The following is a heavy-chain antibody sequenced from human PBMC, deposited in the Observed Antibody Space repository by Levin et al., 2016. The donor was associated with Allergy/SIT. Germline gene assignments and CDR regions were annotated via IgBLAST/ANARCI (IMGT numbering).Heavy chain of an antibody. CDR3: ARGVIAAPSNWFDP. D-gene: IGHD6-6*01. CDR2: IYYSGST. CDR1: GGSVSSGSYY. V-gene: IGHV4-61*01. Sequence: SETLSLTCTVSGGSVSSGSYYWSWIRQPPGKGLEWIGYIYYSGSTNYNPSLKSRVTISVDTSKNQFSLKLSSVTAADTAVYYCARGVIAAPSNWFDPWGQGTLVTVSS. J-gene: IGHJ5*02.